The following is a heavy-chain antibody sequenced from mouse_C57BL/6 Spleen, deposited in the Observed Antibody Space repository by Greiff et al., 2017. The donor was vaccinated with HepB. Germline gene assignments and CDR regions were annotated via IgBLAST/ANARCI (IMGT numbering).Heavy chain of an antibody. Sequence: EVQLVESGGGLVQPKGSLKLSCAASGFSFNTYAMNWVRPAPGKGLEWVARIRSKSNNYATYYANSVKDRFTISRDDSEIMLYLQMNNLKTEDTAMYYCVRYYAMDYWGHGTSVTVSS. J-gene: IGHJ4*01. CDR3: VRYYAMDY. V-gene: IGHV10-1*01. CDR1: GFSFNTYA. CDR2: IRSKSNNYAT.